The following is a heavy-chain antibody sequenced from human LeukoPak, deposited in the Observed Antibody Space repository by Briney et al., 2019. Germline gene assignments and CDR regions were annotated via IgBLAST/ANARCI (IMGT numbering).Heavy chain of an antibody. CDR1: GGTLSNYV. CDR2: SSPIFGTP. CDR3: ARSKGYTYGRYYFDY. Sequence: GASVKVSCKASGGTLSNYVINWVRQAPGQGLEWMGRSSPIFGTPNSAKKFQGRVTLTANKSKSTAYMEMSSLRSDDTAVYYCARSKGYTYGRYYFDYWGQGTLVTVSS. V-gene: IGHV1-69*06. J-gene: IGHJ4*02. D-gene: IGHD5-18*01.